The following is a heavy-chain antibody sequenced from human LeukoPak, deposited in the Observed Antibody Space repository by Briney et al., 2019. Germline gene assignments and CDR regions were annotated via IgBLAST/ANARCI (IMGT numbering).Heavy chain of an antibody. CDR3: ARGPGPHYYDSSGYYIPSAIYGWFDP. CDR1: GGSISGGSYY. J-gene: IGHJ5*02. CDR2: IYTSGST. V-gene: IGHV4-61*02. Sequence: SETLSLTCTVSGGSISGGSYYWSWIRQPAGKGLEWIGRIYTSGSTNYNPSLKSRVTISVDTSKNQFSLKLSSVTAADTAVYYCARGPGPHYYDSSGYYIPSAIYGWFDPWGQGTLVTVSS. D-gene: IGHD3-22*01.